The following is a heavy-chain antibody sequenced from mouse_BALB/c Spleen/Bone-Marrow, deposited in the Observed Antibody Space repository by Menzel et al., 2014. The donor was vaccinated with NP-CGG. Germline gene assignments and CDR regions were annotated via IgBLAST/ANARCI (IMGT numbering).Heavy chain of an antibody. CDR1: GYTFTDYY. V-gene: IGHV1-77*01. CDR3: ARSAHYGNYLDY. Sequence: QVQLQQPGAELARPGASVKLSCKASGYTFTDYYINWVKQRTGQGLEWIGEIYPGSGNTYYNEKFKGKATLTADKSSSTAYMQLSSLTSEDSAVYFCARSAHYGNYLDYWGQGTTLTVPS. J-gene: IGHJ2*01. D-gene: IGHD2-1*01. CDR2: IYPGSGNT.